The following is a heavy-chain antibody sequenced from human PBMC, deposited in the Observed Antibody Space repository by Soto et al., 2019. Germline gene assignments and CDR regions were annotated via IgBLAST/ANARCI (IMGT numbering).Heavy chain of an antibody. V-gene: IGHV4-39*01. Sequence: PSETLSLTCTVSGGSISTSTYYWGWIRQPPGKGLEWIGNIYYSGNSGSTYYNPSLKSRVTISVDTSKNQFSLKLSSVTAADTAVYYCARTRTVAYYYGMDVWGQGTTVTVS. J-gene: IGHJ6*02. CDR2: IYYSGNSGST. CDR3: ARTRTVAYYYGMDV. CDR1: GGSISTSTYY. D-gene: IGHD4-4*01.